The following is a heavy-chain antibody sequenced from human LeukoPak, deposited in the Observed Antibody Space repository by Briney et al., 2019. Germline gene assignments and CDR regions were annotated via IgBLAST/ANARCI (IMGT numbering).Heavy chain of an antibody. CDR1: GYSISSGYY. Sequence: PSETLSLTCAVSGYSISSGYYWGWLRQPPGKGLEWIGSIYHSGSTYYNPSLKSRVTISVDTSKNQFSLKLSSVTAADTAVYYCARRYKITIFGVVIDWFDPWGQGTLVTVSS. D-gene: IGHD3-3*01. V-gene: IGHV4-38-2*01. CDR3: ARRYKITIFGVVIDWFDP. CDR2: IYHSGST. J-gene: IGHJ5*02.